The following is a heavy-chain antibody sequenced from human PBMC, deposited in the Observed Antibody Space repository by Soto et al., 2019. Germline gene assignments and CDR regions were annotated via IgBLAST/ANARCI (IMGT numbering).Heavy chain of an antibody. V-gene: IGHV1-18*01. CDR2: ISAYNGNT. J-gene: IGHJ4*02. Sequence: EASVKVSCKASGYTFNSYGISWVRQAPGQGLEWMGWISAYNGNTNYAQKLQGRVTMTTDTSTSTAYMELRSLRSDDTAVYYCARDCSSTSCYDLDYWGQGTLVTVSS. D-gene: IGHD2-2*01. CDR1: GYTFNSYG. CDR3: ARDCSSTSCYDLDY.